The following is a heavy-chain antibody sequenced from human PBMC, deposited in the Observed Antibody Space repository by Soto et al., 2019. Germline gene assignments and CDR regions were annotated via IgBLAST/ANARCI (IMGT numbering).Heavy chain of an antibody. Sequence: ETLSLTCTVSTDSINSYYWSWIRQPAGKGLEWIGRVYSSGSTNYNPSLKSRVTMSVDTSKNQFSLNLKSVTAADTAVYYCARDIVVVPAVPLDYYYGLDVWGQGTSVTVSS. CDR3: ARDIVVVPAVPLDYYYGLDV. J-gene: IGHJ6*02. V-gene: IGHV4-4*07. CDR2: VYSSGST. D-gene: IGHD2-2*01. CDR1: TDSINSYY.